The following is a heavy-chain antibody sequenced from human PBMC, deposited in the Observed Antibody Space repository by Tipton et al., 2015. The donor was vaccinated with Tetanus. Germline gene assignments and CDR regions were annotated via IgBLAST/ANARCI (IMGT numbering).Heavy chain of an antibody. V-gene: IGHV4-30-4*01. J-gene: IGHJ6*02. D-gene: IGHD2-21*01. CDR3: ARERIEAFYYHGLDV. CDR1: GGSISSTDYY. CDR2: MYHSGQA. Sequence: LRLSCSVSGGSISSTDYYWSWIRQPPGKGLEWIGYMYHSGQAYYNSSLKSRVVILVDTSKNQFPLKLSSVTAADTAVYYCARERIEAFYYHGLDVWGPGTTVTVSS.